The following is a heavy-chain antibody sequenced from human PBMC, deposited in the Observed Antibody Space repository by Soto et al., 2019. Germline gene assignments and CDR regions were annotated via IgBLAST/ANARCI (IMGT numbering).Heavy chain of an antibody. J-gene: IGHJ6*02. CDR2: ISWDGGST. V-gene: IGHV3-43*01. CDR3: AKERSSSSYYYGMDV. Sequence: GGSLRLSCAASGFTFDDYTMHWVRQAPGKGLEWVSLISWDGGSTYYADSVKGRFTISRDNSKNSLYLQMNSLRTEDTALYYCAKERSSSSYYYGMDVWGQGTTVTVSS. D-gene: IGHD6-6*01. CDR1: GFTFDDYT.